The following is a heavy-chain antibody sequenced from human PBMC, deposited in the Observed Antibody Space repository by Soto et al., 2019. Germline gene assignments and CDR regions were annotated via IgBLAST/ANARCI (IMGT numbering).Heavy chain of an antibody. D-gene: IGHD3-10*01. V-gene: IGHV1-18*01. CDR3: ARDLRVRGVLGFYYYYGMDV. J-gene: IGHJ6*02. CDR1: GYTLTELS. Sequence: ASVKVSCKVSGYTLTELSMHWVRQAPGQRLEWMGWISAYNGNTNYAQKLQGRVTITTDTSTSTAYMELRSLRSDDTAVYYCARDLRVRGVLGFYYYYGMDVWGQGTTVTVSS. CDR2: ISAYNGNT.